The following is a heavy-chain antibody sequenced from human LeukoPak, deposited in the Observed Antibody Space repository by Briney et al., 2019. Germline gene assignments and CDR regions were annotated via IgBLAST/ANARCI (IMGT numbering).Heavy chain of an antibody. CDR2: IYYSGST. CDR1: GGSISSSSYY. D-gene: IGHD2-21*01. CDR3: VRPSIPAPYWYFDL. J-gene: IGHJ2*01. Sequence: SETLSLTCTVSGGSISSSSYYWGWIRQPPGKGLEWIASIYYSGSTYYNPSLKSRVTISVGTSKNQFSLRLSSVTAADTAVYYCVRPSIPAPYWYFDLWGRGTLVTVSS. V-gene: IGHV4-39*01.